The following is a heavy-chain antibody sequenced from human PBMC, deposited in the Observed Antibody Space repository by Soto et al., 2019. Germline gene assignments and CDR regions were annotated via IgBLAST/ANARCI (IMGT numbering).Heavy chain of an antibody. D-gene: IGHD6-13*01. CDR3: TRDHRQLVHTLYYYYYGMDV. CDR2: IRSKAYGGTT. V-gene: IGHV3-49*03. CDR1: GFTFGDCA. J-gene: IGHJ6*02. Sequence: GVLRLSCTASGFTFGDCAMSWFRQAPGKGLEWVGFIRSKAYGGTTEYAASVKGRFTISRDDSKSIAYLQMNSLKTEDTAVYYCTRDHRQLVHTLYYYYYGMDVWGQGTTVTVSS.